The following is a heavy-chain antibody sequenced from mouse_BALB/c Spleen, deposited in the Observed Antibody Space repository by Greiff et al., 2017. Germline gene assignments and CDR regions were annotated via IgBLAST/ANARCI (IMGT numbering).Heavy chain of an antibody. CDR3: ARDGYYEGAMDY. Sequence: EVKLQQSGPELVKPGASVKISCKASGYSFTGYFMNWVMQSHGKSLEWIGRINPYNGDTFYNQKFKGKATLTVDKSSSTAHMELRSLASEDSAVYYCARDGYYEGAMDYWGQGTSVTVSS. J-gene: IGHJ4*01. CDR2: INPYNGDT. CDR1: GYSFTGYF. D-gene: IGHD2-3*01. V-gene: IGHV1-20*02.